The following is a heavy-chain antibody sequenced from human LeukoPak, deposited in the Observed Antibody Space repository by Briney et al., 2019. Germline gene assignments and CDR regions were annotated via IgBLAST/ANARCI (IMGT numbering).Heavy chain of an antibody. CDR3: TRAPPGWELLSGLDY. CDR1: GFTFGDHT. V-gene: IGHV3-49*04. D-gene: IGHD1-26*01. CDR2: VRTNSYGGTT. J-gene: IGHJ4*02. Sequence: GGSLTLSCAASGFTFGDHTLNWVRQAPGKGLEWVGFVRTNSYGGTTDYAASVKGRFTISRDDSKSIAYLQMNSLKTEDTAVYYCTRAPPGWELLSGLDYWGQGTLVTVSS.